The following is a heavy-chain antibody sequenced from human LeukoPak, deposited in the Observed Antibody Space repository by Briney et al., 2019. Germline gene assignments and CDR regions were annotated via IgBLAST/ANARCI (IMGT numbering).Heavy chain of an antibody. CDR1: GGSISSSSYH. J-gene: IGHJ4*02. Sequence: SETLSLTCTVSGGSISSSSYHWGWIRQPPGKGLEWIGSIYYSGSTYYNPSLKSRVTISVDTSKNQFSLKLSSVTAADTAVYYCARQKRYSGSYFDYWGQGTLVTVSS. D-gene: IGHD1-26*01. CDR2: IYYSGST. V-gene: IGHV4-39*01. CDR3: ARQKRYSGSYFDY.